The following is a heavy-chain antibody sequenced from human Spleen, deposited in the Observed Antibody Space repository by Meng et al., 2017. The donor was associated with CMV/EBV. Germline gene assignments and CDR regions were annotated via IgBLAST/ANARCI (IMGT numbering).Heavy chain of an antibody. Sequence: SGYTFTAHYFHRVRQDPGQGLEWMGWIHPHRGDTNYAQQFQGRVTLTRDTSINTGYMDVSTLRSDDTAVYYCVRSTGAYPGGAIDIWGQGTMVTVSS. CDR1: GYTFTAHY. CDR3: VRSTGAYPGGAIDI. J-gene: IGHJ3*02. V-gene: IGHV1-2*02. CDR2: IHPHRGDT. D-gene: IGHD1-1*01.